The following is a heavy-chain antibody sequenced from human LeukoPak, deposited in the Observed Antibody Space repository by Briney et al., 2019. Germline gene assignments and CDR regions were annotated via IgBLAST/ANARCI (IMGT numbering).Heavy chain of an antibody. CDR2: INHSGST. CDR3: ARGLGEMATIYDY. V-gene: IGHV4-34*01. J-gene: IGHJ4*02. CDR1: GGSFSGYY. D-gene: IGHD5-24*01. Sequence: PSETLSLTCAVYGGSFSGYYWSCIRQPPGKGLEWIGEINHSGSTNYNPSLKSRVTISVDTSKNQFSLKLSSVTAADTAVYYCARGLGEMATIYDYWGQGTLVTVSS.